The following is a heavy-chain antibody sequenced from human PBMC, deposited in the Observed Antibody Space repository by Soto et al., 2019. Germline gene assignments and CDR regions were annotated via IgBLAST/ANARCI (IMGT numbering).Heavy chain of an antibody. V-gene: IGHV1-3*01. CDR2: INAGNGNT. CDR3: ARDYNHMLTGYYYFDY. D-gene: IGHD3-9*01. CDR1: GYTFTSYA. J-gene: IGHJ4*02. Sequence: ASVKVSCKASGYTFTSYAMHWVRQAPGQRLEWMGWINAGNGNTKYSQKFQGRVTITRDTSTSTAYMELSSLRSEDTAVYYCARDYNHMLTGYYYFDYWGQGTLVTVSS.